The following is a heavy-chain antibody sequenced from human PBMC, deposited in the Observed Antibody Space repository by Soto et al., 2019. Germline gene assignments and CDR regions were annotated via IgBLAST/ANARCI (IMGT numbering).Heavy chain of an antibody. CDR2: IYHSGST. Sequence: QVQLQESGPGLVKPSGTLSLTCAVSSGSISSSNWWSWVRQPPGKGLEWIGEIYHSGSTNYNPSLKSRVTISVDKSKNQFPLKLSSVTAADTAVYYCARCGEPGPYGPGGYDYWGQGTLVTVSS. V-gene: IGHV4-4*02. CDR3: ARCGEPGPYGPGGYDY. J-gene: IGHJ4*02. D-gene: IGHD3-10*01. CDR1: SGSISSSNW.